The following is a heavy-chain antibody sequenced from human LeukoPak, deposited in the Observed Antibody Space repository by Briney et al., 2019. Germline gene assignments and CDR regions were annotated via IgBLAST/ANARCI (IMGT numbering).Heavy chain of an antibody. J-gene: IGHJ4*02. CDR3: ARDYYDSSGYPDY. Sequence: GGSLRLSCAASGFTFSSYAMHWVRQAPGKGLEWVAVISYDGSNKYYADSVKGRFTISRDNSKNTPYLQMNSLRAEDTAVYYCARDYYDSSGYPDYWGQGTLVTVSS. CDR2: ISYDGSNK. V-gene: IGHV3-30-3*01. CDR1: GFTFSSYA. D-gene: IGHD3-22*01.